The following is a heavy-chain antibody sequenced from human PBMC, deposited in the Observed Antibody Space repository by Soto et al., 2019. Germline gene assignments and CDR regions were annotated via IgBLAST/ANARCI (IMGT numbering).Heavy chain of an antibody. CDR1: GFTFSSYP. Sequence: GGSLRLSCAASGFTFSSYPMSWVRQTPTKGLEWVSVISGGGYNTYYADSVEGRFTISRDNFENTLFLQMTNMDPVDTATYYCAHVPPLGNSSSWYVSWFDPWGQGTLVTVSS. CDR3: AHVPPLGNSSSWYVSWFDP. D-gene: IGHD6-13*01. J-gene: IGHJ5*02. V-gene: IGHV3-23*01. CDR2: ISGGGYNT.